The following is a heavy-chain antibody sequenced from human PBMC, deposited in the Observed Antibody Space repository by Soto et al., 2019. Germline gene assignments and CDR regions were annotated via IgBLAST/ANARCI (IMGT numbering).Heavy chain of an antibody. CDR3: AREGGYCSGGSCYPTDWFDP. J-gene: IGHJ5*02. CDR1: GYTFTSCA. V-gene: IGHV1-3*01. D-gene: IGHD2-15*01. CDR2: INAGNGNT. Sequence: QVQLVQSGAEVKKPGASVKVSCKASGYTFTSCAMHWVRQAPGQRLEWMGWINAGNGNTKYSQKFQGRVTITRDTSASTAYMELSSLRSEDTAVYYCAREGGYCSGGSCYPTDWFDPWGQGTLVTVSS.